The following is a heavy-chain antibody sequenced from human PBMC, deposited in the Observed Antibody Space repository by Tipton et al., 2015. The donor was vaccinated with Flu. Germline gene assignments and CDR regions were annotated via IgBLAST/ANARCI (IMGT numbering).Heavy chain of an antibody. D-gene: IGHD3-10*02. CDR3: ARLSYYDVDLKNFYFDY. V-gene: IGHV4-4*07. CDR2: IYNSGNI. Sequence: TLSLTCTVSGGSFRNYCWSWIRQPAGKGLEWIGRIYNSGNINYNPSLRSRVTMSVDTSKSQFSLKLRSVTAADTAVYYCARLSYYDVDLKNFYFDYWGQGALVTVSS. J-gene: IGHJ4*02. CDR1: GGSFRNYC.